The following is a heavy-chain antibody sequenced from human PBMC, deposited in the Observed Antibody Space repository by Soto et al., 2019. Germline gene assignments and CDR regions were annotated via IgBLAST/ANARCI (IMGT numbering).Heavy chain of an antibody. V-gene: IGHV4-31*03. J-gene: IGHJ3*02. CDR2: IYYSGST. CDR1: GGSISSGGYY. D-gene: IGHD4-17*01. Sequence: SETLSLPCTVSGGSISSGGYYWSWIRQHPGKGLEWIGYIYYSGSTYYNPSLKSRVTISVDTSKNQFSLKLSSVTAADTAVYYCARGPYGDYVRAFDIWGQGTMVTVSS. CDR3: ARGPYGDYVRAFDI.